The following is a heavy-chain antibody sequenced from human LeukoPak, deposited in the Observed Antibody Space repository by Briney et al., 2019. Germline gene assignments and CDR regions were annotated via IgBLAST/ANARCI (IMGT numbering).Heavy chain of an antibody. V-gene: IGHV3-21*01. CDR2: ISGSSSYI. D-gene: IGHD3-10*01. CDR1: GFTFSTYS. J-gene: IGHJ3*01. CDR3: ARGLLLWFGEFKDAFDV. Sequence: GGSLRLSCAASGFTFSTYSMNWVRQAPGKGLEWVSSISGSSSYIYYADSVKGRFTISRDNAKNSLYLQMNSLRAEDTAVYYCARGLLLWFGEFKDAFDVWGQGTMVTVSS.